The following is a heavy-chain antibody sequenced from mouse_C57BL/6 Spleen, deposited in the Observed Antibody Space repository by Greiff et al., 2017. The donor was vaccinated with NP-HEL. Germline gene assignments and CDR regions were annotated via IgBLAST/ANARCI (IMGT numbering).Heavy chain of an antibody. V-gene: IGHV1-26*01. J-gene: IGHJ2*01. Sequence: EVQLQQSGPELVKPGASVKISCKASGYTFTDYYMNWVKQSHGKSLEWIGDINPNNGGTSYNQKFKGKATLTVDKSSSTAYMELRSLTSEDSAVYYGARSRYYDYDFDYWGQGTTLTVSS. CDR2: INPNNGGT. D-gene: IGHD2-4*01. CDR3: ARSRYYDYDFDY. CDR1: GYTFTDYY.